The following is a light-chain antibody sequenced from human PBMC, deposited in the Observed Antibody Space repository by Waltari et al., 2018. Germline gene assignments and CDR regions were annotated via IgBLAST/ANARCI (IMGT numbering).Light chain of an antibody. V-gene: IGKV3-20*01. CDR3: QHYVTLPVT. CDR2: DVS. J-gene: IGKJ1*01. CDR1: QSVSRL. Sequence: DIVLTQSPGTLSLSPGERATLSCRASQSVSRLVWYQQKPGQAPRLLIYDVSTRATGIPDRFSGSGSGTDFSLTISRLESEDVAVYYCQHYVTLPVTFGQGTKVEIK.